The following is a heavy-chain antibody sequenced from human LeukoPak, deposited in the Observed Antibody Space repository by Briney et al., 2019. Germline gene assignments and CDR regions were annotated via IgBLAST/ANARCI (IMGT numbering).Heavy chain of an antibody. CDR2: IYSGGST. D-gene: IGHD3-22*01. J-gene: IGHJ4*02. Sequence: GGSLRLSCAASGFTVSSNYMSWVRQAPGKGLEWVSVIYSGGSTYYADSVKGRFTISRDNSKNTLYLQMNSLRAEDTAVYYCAREVDADSSGYFDYWGQGTLVTVSS. V-gene: IGHV3-66*01. CDR3: AREVDADSSGYFDY. CDR1: GFTVSSNY.